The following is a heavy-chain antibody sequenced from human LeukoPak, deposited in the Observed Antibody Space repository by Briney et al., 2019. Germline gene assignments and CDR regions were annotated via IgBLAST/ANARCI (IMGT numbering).Heavy chain of an antibody. CDR1: GYTFTSYG. Sequence: GASVTVSCKASGYTFTSYGISWVRQAPGQGLEWMGWISAYNGNTNYAQKLQGRVTMTTDTSTSTAYMELRSLRSDDTAVYYCAREEYQLLFGTWYYYYGMDVWGQGTTVTVSS. J-gene: IGHJ6*02. CDR3: AREEYQLLFGTWYYYYGMDV. CDR2: ISAYNGNT. V-gene: IGHV1-18*01. D-gene: IGHD2-2*01.